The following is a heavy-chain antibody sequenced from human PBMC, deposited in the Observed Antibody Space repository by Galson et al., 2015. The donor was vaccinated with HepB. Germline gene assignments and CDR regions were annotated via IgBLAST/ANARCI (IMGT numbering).Heavy chain of an antibody. CDR1: GYTFTSYA. CDR3: ARVDKSSSWSYYYGMDV. Sequence: SVKVSCKASGYTFTSYAMHWVRQAPGQRLEWMGWINAGNGNTKYSQKFQGRVTITRDTSASTAYMELSSLRSEDTAVYYCARVDKSSSWSYYYGMDVWGQGTTVTVSS. V-gene: IGHV1-3*01. CDR2: INAGNGNT. J-gene: IGHJ6*02. D-gene: IGHD6-13*01.